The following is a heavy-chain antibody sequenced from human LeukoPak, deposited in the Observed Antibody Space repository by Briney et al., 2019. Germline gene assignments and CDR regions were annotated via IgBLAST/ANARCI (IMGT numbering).Heavy chain of an antibody. V-gene: IGHV3-7*01. J-gene: IGHJ4*02. Sequence: PGGSLRLSCAASGFTFSNYWMSWVRQAPGKGLEWVANIKQDGSEIYSVDSVKGRFTISRDNARNSLYLQMSSLRAEDTAVYYCARRLDCWGQGTLVTVSS. CDR3: ARRLDC. CDR2: IKQDGSEI. CDR1: GFTFSNYW.